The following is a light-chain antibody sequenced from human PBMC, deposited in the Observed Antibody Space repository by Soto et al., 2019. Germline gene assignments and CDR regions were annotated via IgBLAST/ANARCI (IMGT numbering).Light chain of an antibody. CDR3: QHHGT. CDR1: QSISSW. J-gene: IGKJ2*01. V-gene: IGKV1-5*03. CDR2: KAS. Sequence: DIQMTQSPSTLSASVGDRVTITCRASQSISSWLAWYQQKPGKAPKLLIYKASSLESGVPSGFSGSGSGTEFTLTISSLQPDDFATYYCQHHGTFGQGTKVDIK.